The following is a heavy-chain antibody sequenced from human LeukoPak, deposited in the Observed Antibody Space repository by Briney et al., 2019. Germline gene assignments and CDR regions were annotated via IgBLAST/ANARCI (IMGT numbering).Heavy chain of an antibody. Sequence: SETLSLTCSVSGGSISSSSYYWGWIRQPPGKGLEWIGSIYYSGSTYYNPSLKSRVTISVDTSKNQFSLKLSSVTAADTAVYYCARDAVVTLYFDYWGQGTLVTVSS. CDR2: IYYSGST. V-gene: IGHV4-39*07. CDR1: GGSISSSSYY. D-gene: IGHD4-23*01. J-gene: IGHJ4*02. CDR3: ARDAVVTLYFDY.